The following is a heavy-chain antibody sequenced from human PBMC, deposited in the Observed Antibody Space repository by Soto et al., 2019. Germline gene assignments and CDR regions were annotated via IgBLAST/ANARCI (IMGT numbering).Heavy chain of an antibody. CDR2: IYYSGST. CDR3: AGAPNRGWANMDV. Sequence: SETLSLTCTVSGGSISSSYYYWGWIRQPPGKGLEWIGSIYYSGSTYYNPSLKSRVTISVDTSKNQFSLKLSSVTAADTAVYYCAGAPNRGWANMDVWGKGTTVTVSS. D-gene: IGHD2-15*01. J-gene: IGHJ6*03. V-gene: IGHV4-39*01. CDR1: GGSISSSYYY.